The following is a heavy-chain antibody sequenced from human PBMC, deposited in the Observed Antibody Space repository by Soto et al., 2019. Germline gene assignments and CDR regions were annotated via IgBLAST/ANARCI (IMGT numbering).Heavy chain of an antibody. CDR3: ATLYYDVDNPEAFYI. D-gene: IGHD3-10*02. Sequence: ASVKVSCKASGYTFTDYYMHWVRQAPGQGLEWMGWINPDSGGTNYAQKFQGRVTMTRDTSISTGYLQLSRLRSDDTAVYYCATLYYDVDNPEAFYIWGQGTTVTVS. J-gene: IGHJ3*02. CDR2: INPDSGGT. CDR1: GYTFTDYY. V-gene: IGHV1-2*02.